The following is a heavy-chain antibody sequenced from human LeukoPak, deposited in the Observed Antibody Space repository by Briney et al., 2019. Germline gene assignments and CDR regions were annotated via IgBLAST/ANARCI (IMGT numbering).Heavy chain of an antibody. V-gene: IGHV3-9*03. CDR1: GFTFGDCT. CDR2: ITWDGGNL. J-gene: IGHJ4*02. Sequence: GRSLRLSCVTSGFTFGDCTMHWVRQVPGKGLEWLSGITWDGGNLAYADSVKGRFTISRDNARNSLYLQMNSLRNEDMAFYFCAKGYTFHGVAHDSGYFDYWGQGTLVTVSS. D-gene: IGHD3-3*01. CDR3: AKGYTFHGVAHDSGYFDY.